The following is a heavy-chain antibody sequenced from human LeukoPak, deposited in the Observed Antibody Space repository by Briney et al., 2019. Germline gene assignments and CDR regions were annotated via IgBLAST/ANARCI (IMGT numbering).Heavy chain of an antibody. CDR3: ARASRWWELLRGFDY. CDR2: INHSGST. D-gene: IGHD1-26*01. CDR1: GGSFSGYY. V-gene: IGHV4-34*01. Sequence: PSETLSLTCAVYGGSFSGYYWSWIRQPPGKGLEWVGEINHSGSTNYNPSLKSRVTIPVDTSTNQFSLKLSSVAAADTAVYYCARASRWWELLRGFDYWGQGTLVTVSS. J-gene: IGHJ4*02.